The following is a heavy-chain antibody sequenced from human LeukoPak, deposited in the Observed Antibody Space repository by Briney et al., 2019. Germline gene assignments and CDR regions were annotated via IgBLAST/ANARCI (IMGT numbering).Heavy chain of an antibody. Sequence: RSETLSLTCTVSGGSISSYYWSWIRQPAGKGLECIGCIYTSGSTNYNPSLKSRVTMSVDTSKNQFSLKLSSVTAADTAVYYCARDRKEPGIAVAGTGFDPWGQGTLVTVSS. D-gene: IGHD6-19*01. CDR1: GGSISSYY. CDR2: IYTSGST. CDR3: ARDRKEPGIAVAGTGFDP. J-gene: IGHJ5*02. V-gene: IGHV4-4*07.